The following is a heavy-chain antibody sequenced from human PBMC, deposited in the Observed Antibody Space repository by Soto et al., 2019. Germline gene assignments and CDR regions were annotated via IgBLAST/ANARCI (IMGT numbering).Heavy chain of an antibody. J-gene: IGHJ5*02. CDR1: GGSITSGGFY. Sequence: PSATLSLTCSVSGGSITSGGFYWSWIRQHPEKGLEWIAYIFHSGSTDFNPSLKGRIIISADTSKNQFSLKLTSVTAADTAVYYCVRGGIVGNWFDPWGQGTLVTVSS. D-gene: IGHD1-26*01. CDR2: IFHSGST. V-gene: IGHV4-31*03. CDR3: VRGGIVGNWFDP.